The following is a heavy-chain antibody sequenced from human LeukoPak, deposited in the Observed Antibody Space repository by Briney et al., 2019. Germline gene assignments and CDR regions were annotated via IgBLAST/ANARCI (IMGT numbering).Heavy chain of an antibody. V-gene: IGHV3-53*01. J-gene: IGHJ4*02. D-gene: IGHD1-26*01. CDR2: IYSGGNT. CDR3: ARLGPYYFDY. Sequence: GGSLRLSCAASGFTVSSNYMSWVRQAPGKGLEWVSVIYSGGNTYYADSVEGRFTISRDNSKNTLYLQMNSLRAEDTAVYYCARLGPYYFDYWGQGTLVTVSS. CDR1: GFTVSSNY.